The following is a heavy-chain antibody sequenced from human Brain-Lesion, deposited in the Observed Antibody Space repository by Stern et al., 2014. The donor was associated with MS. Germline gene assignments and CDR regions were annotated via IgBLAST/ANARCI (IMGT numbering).Heavy chain of an antibody. V-gene: IGHV3-9*01. CDR3: ARDITGSSAYFAY. D-gene: IGHD1-14*01. CDR2: IRWNSGTI. Sequence: EVQLVESGGDLLQPGRSLRLSCAAFGFTFDDYAMHWVRQAPGKGLEWVAGIRWNSGTIGYADSVKGRFTTSRDNAYSSLYLQMNSLRPEDTALYYCARDITGSSAYFAYWGQGTLVTVSS. CDR1: GFTFDDYA. J-gene: IGHJ4*02.